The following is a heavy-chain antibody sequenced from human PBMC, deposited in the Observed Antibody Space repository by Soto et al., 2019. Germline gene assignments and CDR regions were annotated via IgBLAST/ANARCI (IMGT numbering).Heavy chain of an antibody. V-gene: IGHV1-3*01. CDR2: IDAANGNT. CDR3: ARDRHSYDSSGSSDYFDY. CDR1: GYTFITYA. D-gene: IGHD3-22*01. Sequence: QVQLVQSEAEVKMPGASVQVSCKASGYTFITYAIHWVRQAPGQMLEWMGRIDAANGNTRYSQKFQGRVSFTRDTSASTVYMELSSLNPEDTAVFYCARDRHSYDSSGSSDYFDYWGQGTLVTVSS. J-gene: IGHJ4*02.